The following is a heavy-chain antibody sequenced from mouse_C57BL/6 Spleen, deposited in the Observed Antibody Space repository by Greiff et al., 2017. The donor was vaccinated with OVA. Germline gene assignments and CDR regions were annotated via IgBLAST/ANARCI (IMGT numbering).Heavy chain of an antibody. J-gene: IGHJ2*01. CDR2: IRSKSNNYAT. Sequence: EVQRVESGGGLVQPKGSLKLSCAASGFSFNTYAMNWVRQAPGKGLEWVARIRSKSNNYATYYADSVKDRFTISRDDSESMLYLQMNNLKTEDTAMYYCVRGWAHYFDYWGQGTTLTVSS. CDR3: VRGWAHYFDY. D-gene: IGHD3-3*01. V-gene: IGHV10-1*01. CDR1: GFSFNTYA.